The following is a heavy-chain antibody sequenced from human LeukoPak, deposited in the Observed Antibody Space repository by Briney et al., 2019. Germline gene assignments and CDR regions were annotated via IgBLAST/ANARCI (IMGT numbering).Heavy chain of an antibody. CDR3: AKVSGYYPYFDY. Sequence: GGSLRLSCAASGFTFSSAWMNWVRQAPGKGLEWVSAISGSGGSTYYADSVKGRFTISRDNSKNTLYLQMNSLRAEDTAVYYCAKVSGYYPYFDYWGQGTLVTVSS. V-gene: IGHV3-23*01. J-gene: IGHJ4*02. D-gene: IGHD3-22*01. CDR2: ISGSGGST. CDR1: GFTFSSAW.